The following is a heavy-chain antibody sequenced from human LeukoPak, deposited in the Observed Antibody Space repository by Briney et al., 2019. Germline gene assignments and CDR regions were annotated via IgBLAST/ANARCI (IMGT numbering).Heavy chain of an antibody. J-gene: IGHJ4*02. Sequence: GASVKVSCKASGYTFTSYGISWVRQAPGQGLEWMGWISAYNGNTNYAQKLQGRVTMTTDTSTSTAYMELRSLRSDDTAVYYCARYIAVAGNGRYVFDYWGQGTLVTVSS. CDR2: ISAYNGNT. D-gene: IGHD6-19*01. CDR1: GYTFTSYG. CDR3: ARYIAVAGNGRYVFDY. V-gene: IGHV1-18*01.